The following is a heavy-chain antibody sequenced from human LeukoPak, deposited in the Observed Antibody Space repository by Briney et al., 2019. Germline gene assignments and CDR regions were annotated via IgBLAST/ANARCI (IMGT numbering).Heavy chain of an antibody. V-gene: IGHV3-33*01. CDR3: AARAN. D-gene: IGHD3-10*01. CDR1: GFTFSSYG. Sequence: GGSLRLSCAASGFTFSSYGMHWVRQAPGKGLEWVAVIWYDGSNKYYADSVKGRFTISRDNSKNTLYLQMNSLRAEDAAVYCCAARANWGQGTLVTVSS. J-gene: IGHJ4*02. CDR2: IWYDGSNK.